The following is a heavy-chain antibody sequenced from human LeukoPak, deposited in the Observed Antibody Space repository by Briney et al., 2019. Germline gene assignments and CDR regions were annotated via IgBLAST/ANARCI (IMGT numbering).Heavy chain of an antibody. CDR3: ARDSGGSSSWYGGGFDY. CDR1: GFTFSDYY. V-gene: IGHV3-11*04. D-gene: IGHD6-13*01. Sequence: PGGSLRLSCAASGFTFSDYYMSWIRQAPGKGLEWVSYISSSGSTIYYADSVKGRFTISRDNAKNSLYLQMGSLRAEDMAVYYCARDSGGSSSWYGGGFDYWGQGTLVTVSS. CDR2: ISSSGSTI. J-gene: IGHJ4*02.